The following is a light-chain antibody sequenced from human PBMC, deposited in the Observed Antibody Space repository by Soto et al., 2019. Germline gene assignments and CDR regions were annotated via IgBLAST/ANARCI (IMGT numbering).Light chain of an antibody. V-gene: IGKV1-5*03. J-gene: IGKJ1*01. CDR2: KAS. CDR1: QSISSW. Sequence: DMQMTQSPSTLSASVGDRVTITCRASQSISSWLAWYQQKPGKAPKVLIYKASSLESGVPSRFSGSGSGTEFTLTISSLQPDDFTTYYCQQYISYWTFGQGTKVEIK. CDR3: QQYISYWT.